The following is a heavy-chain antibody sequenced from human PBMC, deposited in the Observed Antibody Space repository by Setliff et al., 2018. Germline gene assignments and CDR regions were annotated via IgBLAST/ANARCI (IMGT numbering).Heavy chain of an antibody. Sequence: KPSETLSLTCAVSGVSISSYYWSWIRQPPGRGLEWIGDINYTGSTNYSPSLKSRVTISTDTSKNQFHLTVKSVTEADTAVYYCARALLSPMGGTAFVPVHFDSWGQGILVTVSS. V-gene: IGHV4-59*01. CDR3: ARALLSPMGGTAFVPVHFDS. J-gene: IGHJ4*02. CDR1: GVSISSYY. D-gene: IGHD3-16*01. CDR2: INYTGST.